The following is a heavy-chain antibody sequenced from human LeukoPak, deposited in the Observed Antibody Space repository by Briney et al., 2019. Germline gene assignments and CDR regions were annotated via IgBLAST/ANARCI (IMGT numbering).Heavy chain of an antibody. CDR3: ARHSWGLYSYFDY. V-gene: IGHV4-4*09. D-gene: IGHD7-27*01. J-gene: IGHJ4*02. CDR1: GGSISGYH. CDR2: IYTSGST. Sequence: SETLSLTCTVSGGSISGYHWSWIRQPPGKGLEWIGYIYTSGSTNYNPSLKSRVTISVDTSKNQFSLKLRSVTAADTAVYYCARHSWGLYSYFDYWGQGTLVTVSS.